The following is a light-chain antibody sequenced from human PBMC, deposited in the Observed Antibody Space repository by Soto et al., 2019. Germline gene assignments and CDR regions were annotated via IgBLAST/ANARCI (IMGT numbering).Light chain of an antibody. V-gene: IGKV3-20*01. Sequence: EIVMTQSPGTLSLSPGEAATLSCRASQTFSGNFLAWYQQKPGQAPRLVIYDASSRATGVPDRFSGSGSGTDFTLTISRLEHEDFAVYYCYQYDSSPWTFGQGTKVEIK. J-gene: IGKJ1*01. CDR1: QTFSGNF. CDR2: DAS. CDR3: YQYDSSPWT.